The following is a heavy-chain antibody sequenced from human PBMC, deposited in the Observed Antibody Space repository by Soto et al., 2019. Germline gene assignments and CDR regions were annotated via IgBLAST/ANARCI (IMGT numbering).Heavy chain of an antibody. CDR3: VRDAHYNWKDLHDYGMDV. CDR2: IKEDGTDK. V-gene: IGHV3-7*04. J-gene: IGHJ6*02. CDR1: GFTFNNYW. D-gene: IGHD1-1*01. Sequence: EVQLVESGGGLVQPGGSLRLSCLASGFTFNNYWMTWVRQAPGKGLEWVAQIKEDGTDKYYADSVKGRFTISRDNAQNSLYLQMNSLTVEDTALYYCVRDAHYNWKDLHDYGMDVWGQGTTVTVSS.